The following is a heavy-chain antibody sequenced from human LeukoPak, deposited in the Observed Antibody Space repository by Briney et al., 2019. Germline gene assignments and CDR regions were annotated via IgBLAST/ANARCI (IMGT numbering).Heavy chain of an antibody. D-gene: IGHD2-8*02. V-gene: IGHV6-1*01. CDR1: GDTVSSNRAA. J-gene: IGHJ4*02. CDR3: ASDIGSTGGYFDY. Sequence: SQTLSLTCAISGDTVSSNRAAWTWIRQSPSRGLEWLGRTYYRSKWFNDYAESVKSRIDINPDTSKNQFSLQLSSVTPDDTAVYFCASDIGSTGGYFDYWGRGTLVIVSS. CDR2: TYYRSKWFN.